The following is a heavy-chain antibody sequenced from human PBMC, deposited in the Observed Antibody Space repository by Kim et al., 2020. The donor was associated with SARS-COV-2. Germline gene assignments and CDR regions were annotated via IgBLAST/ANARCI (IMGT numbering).Heavy chain of an antibody. Sequence: GGSLRLSCEASGFMFSNYWMSWVRQAPGKVLEWVAKIKQDESEKYYVDSVKGRFTISRDNAKNSVYLQMNSLRADDTAVYYCARERGMSTSGSYYKGIEVWGRGTMVTVS. V-gene: IGHV3-7*01. CDR3: ARERGMSTSGSYYKGIEV. J-gene: IGHJ6*02. D-gene: IGHD3-10*01. CDR1: GFMFSNYW. CDR2: IKQDESEK.